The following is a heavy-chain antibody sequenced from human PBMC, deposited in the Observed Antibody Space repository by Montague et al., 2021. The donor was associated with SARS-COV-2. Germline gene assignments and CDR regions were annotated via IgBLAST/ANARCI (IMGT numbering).Heavy chain of an antibody. CDR1: GFSLSTGGMC. V-gene: IGHV4-30-2*01. CDR2: INHSAST. J-gene: IGHJ6*02. Sequence: LVKPTQTLTLTCTFSGFSLSTGGMCVSWIRQAPGKGLEWIGEINHSASTNYNPSLKSRVTLSVDMSKNQFSLKLSSVTAADTAVYYCARGLRPPSMIRGVSRHVDVWGQGITVTVSS. CDR3: ARGLRPPSMIRGVSRHVDV. D-gene: IGHD3-10*01.